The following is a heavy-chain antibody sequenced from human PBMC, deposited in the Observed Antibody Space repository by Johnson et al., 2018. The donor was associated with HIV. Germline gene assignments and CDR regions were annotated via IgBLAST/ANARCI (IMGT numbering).Heavy chain of an antibody. CDR1: GFTFDDYA. V-gene: IGHV3-9*01. D-gene: IGHD1-26*01. Sequence: QLVESGGGLVQPGRSLRLSCAASGFTFDDYAMHWVRQAPGKGLEWVSGISWNSGSIGYADSVKGRFTISRDNAKKSLFLQVNSLRAEDTAVYYCARDMVGATFDDAFDIWGQGTMVTVSS. J-gene: IGHJ3*02. CDR3: ARDMVGATFDDAFDI. CDR2: ISWNSGSI.